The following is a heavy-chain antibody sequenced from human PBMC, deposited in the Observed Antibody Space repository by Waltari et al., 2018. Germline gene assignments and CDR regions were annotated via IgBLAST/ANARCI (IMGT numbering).Heavy chain of an antibody. D-gene: IGHD7-27*01. CDR1: GYSISSGYY. Sequence: QVQLQESGPGLVKPSETLSLTCAVSGYSISSGYYLGWIRQPPGKGLEWIGSIYHSGSTYYNPSLKSRVTISVDTSKNQFSLKLSSVTAADTAVYYCARLDLGHDAFDIWGQGTMVTVSS. J-gene: IGHJ3*02. V-gene: IGHV4-38-2*01. CDR2: IYHSGST. CDR3: ARLDLGHDAFDI.